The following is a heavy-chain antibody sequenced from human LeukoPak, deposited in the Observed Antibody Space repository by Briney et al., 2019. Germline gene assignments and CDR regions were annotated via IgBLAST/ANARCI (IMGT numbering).Heavy chain of an antibody. V-gene: IGHV3-30*18. CDR3: AKAAVPLGGDTQIDY. CDR2: ISYDGSNK. CDR1: GFTFSSYG. J-gene: IGHJ4*02. Sequence: GGSLRLSCAASGFTFSSYGMHWVRQAPGKGLEWVAVISYDGSNKYYADSVKSRFTISRDNSKNTLYLQMNSLRAEDTAVYYCAKAAVPLGGDTQIDYWGQGTLVTVSS. D-gene: IGHD3-16*01.